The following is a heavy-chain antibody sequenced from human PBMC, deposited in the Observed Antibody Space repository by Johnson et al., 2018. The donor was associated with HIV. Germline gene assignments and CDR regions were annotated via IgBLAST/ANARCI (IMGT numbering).Heavy chain of an antibody. CDR3: ARAGGSDAFDI. J-gene: IGHJ3*02. V-gene: IGHV3-30-3*01. CDR2: ISYDGSNK. Sequence: QVQLVESGGGVVQPGRSLRLSCAASGFTFSSYAMHWVRQAPGKGLEWVAVISYDGSNKYYADSVKGRFTISRDNSKNTLYLHMNSLRAEDTAVYYCARAGGSDAFDIWGQGTMVTVSS. CDR1: GFTFSSYA.